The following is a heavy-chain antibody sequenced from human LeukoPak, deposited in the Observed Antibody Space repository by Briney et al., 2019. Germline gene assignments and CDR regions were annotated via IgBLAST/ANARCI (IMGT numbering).Heavy chain of an antibody. CDR2: ISYDGSNK. J-gene: IGHJ4*02. D-gene: IGHD3-22*01. Sequence: GGSLRLSCAASGFTFSSYGMHWVRQAPGKGLEWVAVISYDGSNKYYADSVKGRFTISRDNSKNTLYLQMNSLRAEDTAVYYCARGLYYYDSSGEEGIDYWGQGTLVTVSS. CDR3: ARGLYYYDSSGEEGIDY. CDR1: GFTFSSYG. V-gene: IGHV3-30*03.